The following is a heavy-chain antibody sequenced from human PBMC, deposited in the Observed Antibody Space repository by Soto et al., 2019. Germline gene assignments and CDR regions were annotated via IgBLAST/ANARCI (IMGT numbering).Heavy chain of an antibody. CDR1: GGSFGGYY. Sequence: SETLSLTCAVYGGSFGGYYWSWIRQPPGKGLEWIGEINHSGSTNYNPSLKSRVTISVDTSKNQFSLKLSSVTAADTAVYYCAGSWSYQYDAFDIWGQGTMVTVSS. V-gene: IGHV4-34*01. J-gene: IGHJ3*02. D-gene: IGHD3-10*01. CDR3: AGSWSYQYDAFDI. CDR2: INHSGST.